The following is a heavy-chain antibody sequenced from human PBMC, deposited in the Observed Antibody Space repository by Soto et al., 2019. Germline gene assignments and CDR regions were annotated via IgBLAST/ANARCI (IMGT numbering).Heavy chain of an antibody. CDR3: ARERAVTGTNYYYYYYMDV. J-gene: IGHJ6*03. Sequence: SETLSLTCTVSGGSISSYYWSWIRQPPGKGLEWIGYIYYSGSTNYNPSLKSRVTISVDTSKNQFSLKLSSVTAADAAVYYCARERAVTGTNYYYYYYMDVWGKGTTVTVSS. V-gene: IGHV4-59*01. D-gene: IGHD1-20*01. CDR1: GGSISSYY. CDR2: IYYSGST.